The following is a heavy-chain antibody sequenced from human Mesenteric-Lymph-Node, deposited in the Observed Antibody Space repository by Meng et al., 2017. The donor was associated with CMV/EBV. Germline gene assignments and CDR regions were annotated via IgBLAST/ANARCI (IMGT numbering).Heavy chain of an antibody. CDR1: GFTFSSYA. J-gene: IGHJ6*02. CDR3: AKSLPLSWNSPVPYYYGMVV. V-gene: IGHV3-23*01. CDR2: LSGSGGDT. Sequence: GGSLRLSCEASGFTFSSYAMTWVRQAPGKGLEWVSALSGSGGDTYYADSVKGRFTASRDNSKNTLFLQMNSLRAGDTAIYYCAKSLPLSWNSPVPYYYGMVVWGQGTTVTVSS. D-gene: IGHD1-7*01.